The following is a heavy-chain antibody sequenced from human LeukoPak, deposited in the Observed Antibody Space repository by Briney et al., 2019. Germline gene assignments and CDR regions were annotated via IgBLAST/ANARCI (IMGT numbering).Heavy chain of an antibody. CDR1: GASITSGGFY. Sequence: SETLSLTCTVSGASITSGGFYWGWIRQPPGKGLEWIGSIYYSGSTYYNPSLKSRVTISVDTSKNQFSLKLSSVTAADTAVYYCARDIVVVVAATPTGSFDYWGQGTLVTVSS. CDR2: IYYSGST. V-gene: IGHV4-39*07. D-gene: IGHD2-15*01. J-gene: IGHJ4*02. CDR3: ARDIVVVVAATPTGSFDY.